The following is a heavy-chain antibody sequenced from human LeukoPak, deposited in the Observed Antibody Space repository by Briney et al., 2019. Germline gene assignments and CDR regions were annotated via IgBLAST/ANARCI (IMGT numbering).Heavy chain of an antibody. V-gene: IGHV1-3*01. J-gene: IGHJ5*02. Sequence: GASVKVSCKASGYTFTSYAMHWVRQAPGQRLEWMGWINAGNGNTKYSQKLQGRVTITRDTSASTAYMELSSLRSEDTAVYYCARGKYGDSLGWFDPWGQGTLVTVSS. CDR2: INAGNGNT. CDR1: GYTFTSYA. CDR3: ARGKYGDSLGWFDP. D-gene: IGHD4-17*01.